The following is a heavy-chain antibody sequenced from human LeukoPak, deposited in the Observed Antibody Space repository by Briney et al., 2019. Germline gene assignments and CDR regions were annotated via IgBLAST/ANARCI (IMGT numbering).Heavy chain of an antibody. J-gene: IGHJ4*02. CDR3: AKKFSSGPFDY. CDR2: ISDSGGNT. CDR1: GFTFSGYA. D-gene: IGHD6-19*01. Sequence: PGRSLRLSCAASGFTFSGYAMTWVRQAPGKGLEWVSSISDSGGNTYYADSVKGRFTISRDNSKNTLYLQMNSLRAEDTAVYYCAKKFSSGPFDYWGQGTLVTVSS. V-gene: IGHV3-23*01.